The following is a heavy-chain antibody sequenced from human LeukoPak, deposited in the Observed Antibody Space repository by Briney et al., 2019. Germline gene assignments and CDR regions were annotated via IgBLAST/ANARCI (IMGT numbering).Heavy chain of an antibody. CDR1: GFTFSSYE. CDR2: ITRSGNTI. J-gene: IGHJ4*02. CDR3: AREETGDYFDY. V-gene: IGHV3-48*03. Sequence: PGGSLRLSCAASGFTFSSYEMNWVSQSPGKGLEWISYITRSGNTIYYADSVKGRFTISRDNGKNSLYLQMNSLRAEDTAVYYCAREETGDYFDYWGQGTQVTVSP. D-gene: IGHD1-1*01.